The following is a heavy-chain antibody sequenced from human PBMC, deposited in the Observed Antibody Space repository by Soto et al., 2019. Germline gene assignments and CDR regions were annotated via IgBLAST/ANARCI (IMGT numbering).Heavy chain of an antibody. CDR2: ISSSSSYI. V-gene: IGHV3-21*01. Sequence: EVQLVESGGGLVKPGGSLRLSCAASGFTFSSYSMNWVRQAPGKGLEWVSSISSSSSYIYYADSVKGRFTISRENDENSLNLKMNSVRAEDTHVYSCARDGGAYGDYVSSPFDSRGQGTLVAVSA. CDR3: ARDGGAYGDYVSSPFDS. D-gene: IGHD4-17*01. J-gene: IGHJ4*02. CDR1: GFTFSSYS.